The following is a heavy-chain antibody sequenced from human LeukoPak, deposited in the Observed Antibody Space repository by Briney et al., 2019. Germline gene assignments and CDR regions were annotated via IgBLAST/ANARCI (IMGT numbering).Heavy chain of an antibody. D-gene: IGHD2-21*02. CDR3: ARAHCGGDCS. CDR1: GFTFSSNG. V-gene: IGHV3-30*02. CDR2: IQYDGSKK. J-gene: IGHJ4*02. Sequence: GGSLRLSCVASGFTFSSNGMHWVRQAPGKGLEWVTFIQYDGSKKYYADSVKGRFTISRDNSKNTLYLEMNSLRAEDTAVYYYARAHCGGDCSWGQGTLVTVSS.